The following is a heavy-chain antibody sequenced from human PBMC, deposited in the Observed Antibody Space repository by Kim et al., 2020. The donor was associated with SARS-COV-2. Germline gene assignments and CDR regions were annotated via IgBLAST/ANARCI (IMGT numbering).Heavy chain of an antibody. D-gene: IGHD3-10*01. CDR3: ARAMVRGVSVIGY. V-gene: IGHV4-34*01. CDR2: INHSGST. Sequence: SETLSLTCAAYGGSFSGYYWSWIRQPPGKGLEWIGEINHSGSTNYNPSLKSRVTISVDTSKNQFSLKLSSVTAADTAVYYCARAMVRGVSVIGYWGQGTLVTVSS. CDR1: GGSFSGYY. J-gene: IGHJ4*02.